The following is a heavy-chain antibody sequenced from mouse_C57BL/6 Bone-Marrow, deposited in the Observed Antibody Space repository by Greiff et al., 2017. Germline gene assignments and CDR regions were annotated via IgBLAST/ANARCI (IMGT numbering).Heavy chain of an antibody. CDR3: ERNYYDYDAGYYAMDY. CDR1: GYTFTDYN. Sequence: VQLQQSGPELVKPGASVKIPCKASGYTFTDYNMDWVKQSHGKSLEWIGDINPNNGGTIYNQTFKGKATLTVDKSSSTAYMELRSLTSEDTAVYYWERNYYDYDAGYYAMDYWGQGTSVTVSS. D-gene: IGHD2-4*01. V-gene: IGHV1-18*01. CDR2: INPNNGGT. J-gene: IGHJ4*01.